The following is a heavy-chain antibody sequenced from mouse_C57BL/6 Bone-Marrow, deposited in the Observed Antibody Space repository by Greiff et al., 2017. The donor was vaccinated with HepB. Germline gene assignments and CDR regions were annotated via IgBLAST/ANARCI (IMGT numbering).Heavy chain of an antibody. Sequence: EVQLVESGGGLVQPGGSLSLSCAASGFTLTDYYMSWVRQPPGKALEWLGFIRNKANGYTTEYSASVKGRFTISSDNSQSILYLQMNALRAEDSATYYCERSYYCNYVLRYYFDDWGQGTTLTVAS. CDR3: ERSYYCNYVLRYYFDD. D-gene: IGHD2-1*01. V-gene: IGHV7-3*01. CDR2: IRNKANGYTT. J-gene: IGHJ2*01. CDR1: GFTLTDYY.